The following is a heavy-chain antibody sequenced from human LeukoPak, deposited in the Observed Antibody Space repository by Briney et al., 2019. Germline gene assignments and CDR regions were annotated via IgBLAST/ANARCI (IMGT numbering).Heavy chain of an antibody. Sequence: PGGSLRLSCAASGFTFSSYGMHWIRQAPGKGLEWVAFIRYDGSNKYYADSVKGRFTISRDNSKNTLYLQMNSLRAEDTAVYYWAKDKRDIVVVATKGTDAFDIWGQGTMVTVSS. D-gene: IGHD2-2*01. J-gene: IGHJ3*02. CDR3: AKDKRDIVVVATKGTDAFDI. CDR1: GFTFSSYG. V-gene: IGHV3-30*02. CDR2: IRYDGSNK.